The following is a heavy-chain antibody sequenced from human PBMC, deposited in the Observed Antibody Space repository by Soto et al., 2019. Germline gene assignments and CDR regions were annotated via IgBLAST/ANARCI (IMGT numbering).Heavy chain of an antibody. CDR3: ARGNGGYDSAWFDP. V-gene: IGHV4-59*12. CDR2: IYYSGST. J-gene: IGHJ5*02. CDR1: GGSISSYY. D-gene: IGHD5-12*01. Sequence: PSETLSLTCTVSGGSISSYYWSWIRQPPGKGLEWIGYIYYSGSTNYNPSLKSRVTISVDTSKNQFSLKLSSVTAADTAVYYCARGNGGYDSAWFDPWGQGTLVTVSS.